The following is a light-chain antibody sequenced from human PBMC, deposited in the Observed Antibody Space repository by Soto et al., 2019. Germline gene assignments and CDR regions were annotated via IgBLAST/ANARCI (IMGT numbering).Light chain of an antibody. Sequence: QSALTQPPSASGSPGQSVTISCTGTSSDVGAYNYVSWYQQHPGKAPKLMIYEVSKRPSGVPDRFSGSKSGNTAPLTVSGLQDDDEADYHCSSYAGDNSVIFGGGTKGTVL. CDR1: SSDVGAYNY. CDR3: SSYAGDNSVI. J-gene: IGLJ2*01. V-gene: IGLV2-8*01. CDR2: EVS.